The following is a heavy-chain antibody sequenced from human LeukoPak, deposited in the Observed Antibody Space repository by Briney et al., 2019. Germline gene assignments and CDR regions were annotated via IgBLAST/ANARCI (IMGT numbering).Heavy chain of an antibody. CDR1: GYTLTELS. D-gene: IGHD3-22*01. V-gene: IGHV1-24*01. CDR2: FDPEDGET. J-gene: IGHJ4*02. CDR3: ATLPHYYDSSGYSLRGLDY. Sequence: ASVKVSCKVSGYTLTELSMHWVRQAPGKGLEWMGGFDPEDGETIYAQKFQGRVTMTEDTSTDTAYMGLSSLRSEDTAVYYCATLPHYYDSSGYSLRGLDYWGQGTLVTVSS.